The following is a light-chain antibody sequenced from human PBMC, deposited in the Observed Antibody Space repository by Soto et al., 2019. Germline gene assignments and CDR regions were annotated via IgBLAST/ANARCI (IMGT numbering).Light chain of an antibody. CDR2: GVN. Sequence: QSALTQPASVSGSPGQSITISCTGTSSDVAVYNYVSWFQQHPGKAPKLIIFGVNNRPSGVSDRFSGSKSGNTASLTISGLQPEDEADYYCTSFTTTNTWVFGGGTTLTVL. J-gene: IGLJ3*02. V-gene: IGLV2-14*01. CDR3: TSFTTTNTWV. CDR1: SSDVAVYNY.